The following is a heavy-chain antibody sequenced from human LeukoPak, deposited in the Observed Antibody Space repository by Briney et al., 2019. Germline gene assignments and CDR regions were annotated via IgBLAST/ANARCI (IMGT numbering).Heavy chain of an antibody. V-gene: IGHV3-30*02. CDR2: IRYDGTNK. Sequence: GGSLRLSCAASGFTFSSYDMHWVRQAPGKGLEWVAFIRYDGTNKYYADSVKGRFTISRDNSKNTLYLQMNSLRAEDTAVYYCARGGVAGLDYWGQGTLVTVSS. CDR3: ARGGVAGLDY. D-gene: IGHD6-19*01. CDR1: GFTFSSYD. J-gene: IGHJ4*02.